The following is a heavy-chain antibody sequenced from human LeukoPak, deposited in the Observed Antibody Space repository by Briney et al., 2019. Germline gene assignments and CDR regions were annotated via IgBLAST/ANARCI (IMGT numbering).Heavy chain of an antibody. J-gene: IGHJ4*02. CDR2: IFHSGST. CDR3: TCHSGWSGPSE. D-gene: IGHD6-19*01. Sequence: SETLSLTCAVSGGSISSSWWSWVRQPPGKGLEWTGEIFHSGSTNYNPSLKSRVTISVDKSKNHFSLELTSVTAADTAVYYCTCHSGWSGPSEWGQGTLVIVSS. CDR1: GGSISSSW. V-gene: IGHV4-4*02.